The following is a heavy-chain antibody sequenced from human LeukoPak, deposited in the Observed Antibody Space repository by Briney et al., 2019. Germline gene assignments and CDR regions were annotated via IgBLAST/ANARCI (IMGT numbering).Heavy chain of an antibody. Sequence: PSETLSLTCTVSGGSITRSNYYWSWIRQPPGKGLEWIGYIYYSGNTYYNPSLKSRVTITGDTSKNQFSLKLSSVTAADTAVYYCASKEWVSYHMDVWGKGTTVTVSS. J-gene: IGHJ6*03. CDR3: ASKEWVSYHMDV. CDR1: GGSITRSNYY. D-gene: IGHD1-26*01. V-gene: IGHV4-30-4*08. CDR2: IYYSGNT.